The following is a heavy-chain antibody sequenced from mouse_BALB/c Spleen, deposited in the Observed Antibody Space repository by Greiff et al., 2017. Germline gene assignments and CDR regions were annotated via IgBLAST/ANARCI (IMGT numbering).Heavy chain of an antibody. J-gene: IGHJ4*01. Sequence: EVQRVESGGGLVKPGGSLKLSCAASGFTFSSYAMSWVRQSPEKRLEWVAEISSGGSYTYYPDTVTGRFTISRDNAKNTLYLEMSSLRSEDTAMYYCARERESYAMDYWGQGTSVTVSS. CDR3: ARERESYAMDY. CDR2: ISSGGSYT. CDR1: GFTFSSYA. V-gene: IGHV5-9-4*01.